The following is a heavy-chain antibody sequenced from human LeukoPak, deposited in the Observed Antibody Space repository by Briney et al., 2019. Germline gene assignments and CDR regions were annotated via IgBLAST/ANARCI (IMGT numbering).Heavy chain of an antibody. D-gene: IGHD3-22*01. CDR3: AKDPLITMIVVVPYYFDY. Sequence: GRSLRLSCAASGFTFSSYGMHWVRQAPGKGLEWVAVISYDGSNKYYADSVKGRFTISRDNSKNTLYLQMNSLRAEDTAVYYCAKDPLITMIVVVPYYFDYWGQGTLVTVSS. CDR1: GFTFSSYG. CDR2: ISYDGSNK. J-gene: IGHJ4*02. V-gene: IGHV3-30*18.